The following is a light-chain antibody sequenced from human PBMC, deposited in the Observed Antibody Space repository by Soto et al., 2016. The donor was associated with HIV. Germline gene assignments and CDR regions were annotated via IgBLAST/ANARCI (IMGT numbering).Light chain of an antibody. Sequence: DVVMTQSPLSLPVTLGQPASISCRSSQSLVHSDGNTYLNRFQQRPGQSPRRLMYKVSNRDSGVPDRFSGSGSDTDFTLKISRVEAEDVGVYYCMQTLETHYTFGQGTKLEIK. CDR2: KVS. J-gene: IGKJ2*01. CDR3: MQTLETHYT. V-gene: IGKV2-30*02. CDR1: QSLVHSDGNTY.